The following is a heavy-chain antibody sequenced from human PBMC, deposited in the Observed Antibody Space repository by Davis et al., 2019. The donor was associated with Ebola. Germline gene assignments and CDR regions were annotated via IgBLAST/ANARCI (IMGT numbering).Heavy chain of an antibody. J-gene: IGHJ5*02. CDR2: IYYSGST. V-gene: IGHV4-61*01. Sequence: SETLSLTCAVSGGSVSSGTYYWSWIRQPPGKGLEWIGYIYYSGSTNYNPSLKSRVTISVDTSKNQFSLKLSSVTAADTAVYYCARGEYHLPNVWFDPWGQGTLVTVSS. CDR1: GGSVSSGTYY. D-gene: IGHD2-2*01. CDR3: ARGEYHLPNVWFDP.